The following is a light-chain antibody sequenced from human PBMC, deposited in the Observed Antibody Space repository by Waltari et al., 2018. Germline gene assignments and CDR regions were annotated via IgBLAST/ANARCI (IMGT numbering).Light chain of an antibody. V-gene: IGLV2-14*02. J-gene: IGLJ1*01. Sequence: QSALTQPASVPASPGQSITTPCTGTSGDVGCYNLVSWYQPHPGQAPTLMIYEVSERPLGVSNRFTGSKSGGTASLTISGLQADDEADYYCSSYTNTRIYVFGTGTKVTVL. CDR1: SGDVGCYNL. CDR3: SSYTNTRIYV. CDR2: EVS.